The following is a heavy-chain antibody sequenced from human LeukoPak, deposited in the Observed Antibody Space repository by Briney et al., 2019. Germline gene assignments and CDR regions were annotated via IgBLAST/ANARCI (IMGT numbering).Heavy chain of an antibody. CDR2: VNDSGGNT. CDR3: ASVNLGYYFDY. J-gene: IGHJ4*02. V-gene: IGHV3-23*01. Sequence: GGSLRLSCAASGFTYSSYAMSWVRQAPGKGLEWVSLVNDSGGNTYYADSVKGRFTISRDNSKNTLYLQMNSLRAEDTAVYYCASVNLGYYFDYWGQGTLVTVSS. CDR1: GFTYSSYA.